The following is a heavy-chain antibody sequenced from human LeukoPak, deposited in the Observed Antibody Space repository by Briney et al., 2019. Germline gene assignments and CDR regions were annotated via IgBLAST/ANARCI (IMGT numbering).Heavy chain of an antibody. Sequence: PGGSLRLSCAASGFTFSSYGMHWVRQAPGKGLEWLAVISYDGSNKYYADSVKGRFTISRDNSKNTLYLQMNSLRAEDTAVYYCAKEGVVGATYFDYWGQGTLVTVSS. J-gene: IGHJ4*02. CDR1: GFTFSSYG. CDR3: AKEGVVGATYFDY. CDR2: ISYDGSNK. D-gene: IGHD1-26*01. V-gene: IGHV3-30*18.